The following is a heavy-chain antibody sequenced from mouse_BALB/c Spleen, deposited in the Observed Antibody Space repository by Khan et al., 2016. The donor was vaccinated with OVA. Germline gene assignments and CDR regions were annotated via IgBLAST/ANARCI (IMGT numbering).Heavy chain of an antibody. CDR2: ITYSGST. CDR1: GYSITSDYA. Sequence: VQRQGSGPGLVKPSQSLSLTCTVTGYSITSDYAWNWIRQFPGNKLEWMGYITYSGSTSYNPSLKSRISITRDPSKNQFFLQLNSVTTEDTATYFCARRSVWGAGTTVTVSS. J-gene: IGHJ1*01. V-gene: IGHV3-2*02. CDR3: ARRSV.